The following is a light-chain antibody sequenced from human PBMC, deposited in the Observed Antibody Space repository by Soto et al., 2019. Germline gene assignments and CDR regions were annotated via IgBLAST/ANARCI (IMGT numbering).Light chain of an antibody. J-gene: IGLJ2*01. CDR3: GTWDSSLSAVV. Sequence: QSVLTQPPSVSAAPGQKVTISCSGISSNIGNNYVSWYQQFPGTAPKLLIYDNNKRPSGIPDRFSGSKSGTSATLAITGLQTGDEADYYCGTWDSSLSAVVFGGGTKLTVL. V-gene: IGLV1-51*01. CDR1: SSNIGNNY. CDR2: DNN.